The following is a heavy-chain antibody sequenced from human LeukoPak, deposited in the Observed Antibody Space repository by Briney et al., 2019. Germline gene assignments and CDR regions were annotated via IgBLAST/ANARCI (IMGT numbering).Heavy chain of an antibody. Sequence: GGSLRLSCTASGFTFGDYAMSWVRQAPGKGLEWVGFIRSKAYGGTTEYAASVKGRFTISRDDSKSIAYLQMNSRKTEDTAVYYCTRDLQYYDILTGYYGIDYWGQGTPVTVSS. CDR3: TRDLQYYDILTGYYGIDY. CDR1: GFTFGDYA. D-gene: IGHD3-9*01. V-gene: IGHV3-49*04. CDR2: IRSKAYGGTT. J-gene: IGHJ4*02.